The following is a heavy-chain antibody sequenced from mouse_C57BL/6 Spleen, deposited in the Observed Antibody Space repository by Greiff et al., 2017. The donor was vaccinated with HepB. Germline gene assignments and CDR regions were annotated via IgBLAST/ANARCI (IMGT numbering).Heavy chain of an antibody. Sequence: LQESGPELVKPGASVKISCKASGYAFSSSWMNWVKQRPGKGLEWIGRIYPGDGDTNYNGKFKGKATLTADKSSSTAYMQLSSLTSEDSAVYFCARENWDWFAYWGQGTLVTVSA. CDR3: ARENWDWFAY. J-gene: IGHJ3*01. CDR1: GYAFSSSW. V-gene: IGHV1-82*01. D-gene: IGHD4-1*01. CDR2: IYPGDGDT.